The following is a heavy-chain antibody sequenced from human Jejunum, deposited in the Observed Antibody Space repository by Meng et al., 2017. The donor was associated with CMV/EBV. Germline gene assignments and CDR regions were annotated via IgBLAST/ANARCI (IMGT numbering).Heavy chain of an antibody. CDR1: EYTFTDYY. CDR2: INPQTGDT. Sequence: SEYTFTDYYMQWVRQAPGQGLEWMGWINPQTGDTNYAPKFQGRVTMTRDMSINTVYMEVTRLRFADTAVYYCAKDAGSFLDYYFDYWGQGTLVTVSS. J-gene: IGHJ4*02. D-gene: IGHD1-26*01. V-gene: IGHV1-2*02. CDR3: AKDAGSFLDYYFDY.